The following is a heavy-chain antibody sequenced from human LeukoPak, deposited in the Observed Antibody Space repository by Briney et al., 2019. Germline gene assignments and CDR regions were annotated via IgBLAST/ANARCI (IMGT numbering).Heavy chain of an antibody. D-gene: IGHD1-26*01. Sequence: GGSLRLSCAASGFTFSSYWMSWVRQAPGKGLEWVANIKQDGSEKYYVDSVKGRFTISRDNAKNSLYLQMNSLRAEDTAVYYCARLYSGSMGGSFDYWGQGTLVTVSS. V-gene: IGHV3-7*03. CDR1: GFTFSSYW. J-gene: IGHJ4*02. CDR2: IKQDGSEK. CDR3: ARLYSGSMGGSFDY.